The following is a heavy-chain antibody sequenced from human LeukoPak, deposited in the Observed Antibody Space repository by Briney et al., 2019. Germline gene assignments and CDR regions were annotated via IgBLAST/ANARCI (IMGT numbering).Heavy chain of an antibody. CDR1: NGSISSRSSC. J-gene: IGHJ3*02. Sequence: SETLSLTCTVFNGSISSRSSCWGWIRQPPGKGLEWIGRVYFSGITYYNPSLKSRLTFFVDTSKNQFSLKLTSVTAADTAVYYCARLGDILSPFDIWGQGTLVTVSS. CDR2: VYFSGIT. V-gene: IGHV4-39*01. CDR3: ARLGDILSPFDI. D-gene: IGHD3-9*01.